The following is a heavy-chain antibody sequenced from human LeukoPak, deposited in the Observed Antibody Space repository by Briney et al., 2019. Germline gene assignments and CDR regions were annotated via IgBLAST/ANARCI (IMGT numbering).Heavy chain of an antibody. V-gene: IGHV4-59*08. CDR1: GGCISSYY. Sequence: PSETLSLTCTVSGGCISSYYWSWIRQPPGKGLEWIGYIYYSGSTNYNPSPKSRVTISVDTSKNQFSLKLSSVTAADTAVYYCARREGIAVAGTDPYFDYWGQGTLVTVSS. CDR3: ARREGIAVAGTDPYFDY. D-gene: IGHD6-19*01. J-gene: IGHJ4*02. CDR2: IYYSGST.